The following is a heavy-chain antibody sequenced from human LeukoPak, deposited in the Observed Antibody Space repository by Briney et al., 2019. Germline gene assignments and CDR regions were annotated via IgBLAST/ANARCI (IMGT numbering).Heavy chain of an antibody. CDR3: ARAASNYEQWFDP. V-gene: IGHV4-59*01. D-gene: IGHD4-11*01. Sequence: SETLSLTCTVSGGSISSYYWTWIRQPPGKGLEWIGYIYYSGSTNYNPSLKSRVTISVDTSKNQFSLKLSSVTAADTAVYYCARAASNYEQWFDPWGQGTLVTVSS. J-gene: IGHJ5*02. CDR2: IYYSGST. CDR1: GGSISSYY.